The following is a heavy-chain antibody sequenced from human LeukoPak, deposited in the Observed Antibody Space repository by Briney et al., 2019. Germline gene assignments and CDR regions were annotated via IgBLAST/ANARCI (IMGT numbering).Heavy chain of an antibody. D-gene: IGHD3-22*01. V-gene: IGHV4-4*07. CDR1: GASITRYY. CDR2: LYTNGTV. Sequence: SETLSLTCSDSGASITRYYWTWIRQPVGKGLEWFGRLYTNGTVNYNPSLRSRVTMSRDTSRNQLSLKLTSVTAADTAVYYCARLLGSSGYAGDWYFDLWGPGALVTVSS. J-gene: IGHJ2*01. CDR3: ARLLGSSGYAGDWYFDL.